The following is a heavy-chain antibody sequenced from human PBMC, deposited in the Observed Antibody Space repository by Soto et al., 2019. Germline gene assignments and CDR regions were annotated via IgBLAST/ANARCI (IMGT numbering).Heavy chain of an antibody. CDR2: VSVYGGST. V-gene: IGHV3-23*01. Sequence: DVQLLESGGDLVQPGESLRLSCAASGFIFSDFAMSWVRQTPGKGLEWVSAVSVYGGSTHYSDVVKGRFTISRDNSRDPLFLQMNSLRAEDTAVYYCARRPAGDSHWYFDLWGRGTLVTVSS. J-gene: IGHJ2*01. CDR3: ARRPAGDSHWYFDL. D-gene: IGHD2-21*01. CDR1: GFIFSDFA.